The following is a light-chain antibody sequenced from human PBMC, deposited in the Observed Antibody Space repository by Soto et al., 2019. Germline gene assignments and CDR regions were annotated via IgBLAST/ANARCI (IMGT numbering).Light chain of an antibody. J-gene: IGLJ1*01. CDR3: CADAGRSTYV. Sequence: QSMLTQPASVLGSPGQSITISCTRTSSDVGSYNFVSWYQQHPGKVPKVMIYEVSKRPSGVSDRFSGSKSGNTASLTISGLQAEDEADYYCCADAGRSTYVFGTGTKVTV. CDR2: EVS. CDR1: SSDVGSYNF. V-gene: IGLV2-23*02.